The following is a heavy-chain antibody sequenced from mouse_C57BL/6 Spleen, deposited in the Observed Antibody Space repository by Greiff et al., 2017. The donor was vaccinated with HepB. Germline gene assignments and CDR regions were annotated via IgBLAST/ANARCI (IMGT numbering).Heavy chain of an antibody. Sequence: VKLQESGAELVKPGASVKMSCKASGYTFTTYPIEWMKQNHGKSLEWIGNFHPYNDDTKYNDKFKGKATLTVEKSSSTVYLELSRVTSDDSAVYYCARGGRWRGFDYWGQGTTLTVSS. CDR1: GYTFTTYP. CDR3: ARGGRWRGFDY. V-gene: IGHV1-47*01. CDR2: FHPYNDDT. D-gene: IGHD3-3*01. J-gene: IGHJ2*01.